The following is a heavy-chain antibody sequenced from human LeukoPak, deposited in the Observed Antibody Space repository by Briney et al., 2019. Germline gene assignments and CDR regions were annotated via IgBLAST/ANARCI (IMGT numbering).Heavy chain of an antibody. CDR2: ISSSSSTI. CDR3: ARSGGFRGSCFDC. D-gene: IGHD1-26*01. CDR1: GFTFSSYS. J-gene: IGHJ4*02. V-gene: IGHV3-48*01. Sequence: GGSLRLSCAASGFTFSSYSMNWVRQAPGKGLEWVSYISSSSSTIYYADSVKGRFTISRDNAKNSLYLQMNSLRAEDTAVYYCARSGGFRGSCFDCWGQGTLVTVSS.